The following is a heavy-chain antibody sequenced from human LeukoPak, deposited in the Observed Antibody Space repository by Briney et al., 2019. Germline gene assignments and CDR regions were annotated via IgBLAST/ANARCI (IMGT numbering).Heavy chain of an antibody. Sequence: PSETLSLTCTVSGGSISSYYWSWIRQPAGKGLEWIGRIYTSGSTNYNPSLKSRVTMSVDTSKNQFSLKLNSVTAADTAVYYCARDLIASYDSSGYLTHCQRGFAFDIWGQGTMVTVSS. CDR2: IYTSGST. CDR1: GGSISSYY. V-gene: IGHV4-4*07. CDR3: ARDLIASYDSSGYLTHCQRGFAFDI. D-gene: IGHD3-22*01. J-gene: IGHJ3*02.